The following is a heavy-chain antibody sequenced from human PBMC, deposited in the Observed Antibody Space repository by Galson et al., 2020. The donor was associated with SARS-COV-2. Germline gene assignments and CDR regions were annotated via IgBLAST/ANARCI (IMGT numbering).Heavy chain of an antibody. CDR2: IEEDGSQK. CDR3: LRGHPGHGY. Sequence: GESLKISCAASGFTLSNYWMSWVRQAPGKGLEWVASIEEDGSQKHYVDSVKGRFSISRDNAGNSVFLQMDSLRADDTAMYYCLRGHPGHGYWGPGTLVTVSS. V-gene: IGHV3-7*03. J-gene: IGHJ4*02. CDR1: GFTLSNYW.